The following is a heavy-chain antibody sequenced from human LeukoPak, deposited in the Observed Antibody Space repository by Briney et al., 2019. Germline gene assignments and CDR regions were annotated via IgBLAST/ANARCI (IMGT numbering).Heavy chain of an antibody. D-gene: IGHD2-15*01. CDR3: AITLLRYTRGVY. V-gene: IGHV1-18*01. CDR1: GYTFTSYG. CDR2: ISAYNGNT. J-gene: IGHJ4*02. Sequence: ASVEVSCKASGYTFTSYGISWVRQAPGQGLEWMGWISAYNGNTNYAQKLQGRVTMTTDTSTSTAYMELRSLRSDDTAVYYCAITLLRYTRGVYWGQGTLVTVSS.